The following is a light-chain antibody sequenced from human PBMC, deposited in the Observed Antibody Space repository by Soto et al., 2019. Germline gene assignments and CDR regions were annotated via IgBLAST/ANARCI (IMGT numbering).Light chain of an antibody. CDR2: DVS. J-gene: IGLJ2*01. CDR3: SSYASSGTLL. Sequence: QSALTQPASVSGSPGQSITISCAGTSSDVGGYDYVSWYQQYPGKPPQLMIHDVSDRPSGVSNRFSGSKSGSTASLSISGLQAEDDADYYCSSYASSGTLLFGGGTKLTVL. V-gene: IGLV2-14*03. CDR1: SSDVGGYDY.